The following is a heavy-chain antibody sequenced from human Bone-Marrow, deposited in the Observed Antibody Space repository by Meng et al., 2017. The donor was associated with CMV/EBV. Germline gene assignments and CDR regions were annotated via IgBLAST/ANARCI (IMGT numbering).Heavy chain of an antibody. CDR2: IIPIFGTA. CDR3: AIIQLGIAVVVPAANPLSSGMDV. Sequence: SVKVSCKASGGTFSSYAISWVRQVPGQGLEWMGGIIPIFGTANYAQKFQGRVTITTDESTSTAYMELSSLRSEDTAVYYCAIIQLGIAVVVPAANPLSSGMDVWGQGTTVTVSS. J-gene: IGHJ6*02. V-gene: IGHV1-69*05. CDR1: GGTFSSYA. D-gene: IGHD2-2*01.